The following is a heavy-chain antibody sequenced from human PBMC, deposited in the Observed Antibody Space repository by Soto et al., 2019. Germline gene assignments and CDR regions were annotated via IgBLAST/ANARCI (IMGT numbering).Heavy chain of an antibody. J-gene: IGHJ4*02. D-gene: IGHD1-7*01. Sequence: EVQLLESGGGLVQPGGSLRLSCAASGFTCSSYAMSWVRQAPGKGLEWVSVISGSGDSTYYADSVKGRFTISRDNSKNTLYLQMNSLRAEDTAVYYCARRNYVGLYVDYWGQGTLVTVSS. V-gene: IGHV3-23*01. CDR3: ARRNYVGLYVDY. CDR1: GFTCSSYA. CDR2: ISGSGDST.